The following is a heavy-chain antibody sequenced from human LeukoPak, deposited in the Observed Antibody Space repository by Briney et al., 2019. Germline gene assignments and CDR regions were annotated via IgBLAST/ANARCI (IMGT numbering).Heavy chain of an antibody. CDR1: GFDFSTFA. V-gene: IGHV3-33*06. CDR2: IWNDGSAK. J-gene: IGHJ4*02. Sequence: PGRSLRLSCAASGFDFSTFAMHWVRQAPGKGLEWVAVIWNDGSAKYYAGSVEGRFTISRDNSKNTLYLQMSSLRDEDTAIYYCVKDFYSKTSGGSPSWGQGTLVTVSS. D-gene: IGHD6-13*01. CDR3: VKDFYSKTSGGSPS.